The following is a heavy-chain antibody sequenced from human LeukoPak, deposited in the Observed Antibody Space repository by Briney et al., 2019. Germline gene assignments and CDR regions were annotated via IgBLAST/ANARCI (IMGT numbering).Heavy chain of an antibody. D-gene: IGHD6-19*01. CDR2: ISAYNGNT. CDR3: ARVAVAGTSNYDY. V-gene: IGHV1-18*01. CDR1: GYTFTSHG. Sequence: ASVKVSFTASGYTFTSHGISWVRQAPGQGLEWMGWISAYNGNTNYAQKLQGRVTMTTDTSTSTAYMELRSLRSDDTAVYYCARVAVAGTSNYDYWGQGTLVTVSS. J-gene: IGHJ4*02.